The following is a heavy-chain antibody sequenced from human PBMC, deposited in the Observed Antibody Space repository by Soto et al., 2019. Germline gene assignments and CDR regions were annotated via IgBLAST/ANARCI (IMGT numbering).Heavy chain of an antibody. V-gene: IGHV3-48*02. CDR1: GFTFSSYS. CDR3: ARERYSRNYGMDV. D-gene: IGHD6-13*01. CDR2: IGSSSSPI. Sequence: GGSLRLSCAASGFTFSSYSMNWVRQAPGKGLEWVSYIGSSSSPIYYADSAKGRFTISRDNAKNSLYLQMNSLRDEDTAVYYCARERYSRNYGMDVWGQGTTVTVSS. J-gene: IGHJ6*02.